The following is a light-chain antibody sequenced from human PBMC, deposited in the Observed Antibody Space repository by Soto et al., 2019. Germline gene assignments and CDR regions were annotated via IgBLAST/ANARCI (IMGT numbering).Light chain of an antibody. V-gene: IGLV2-8*01. CDR1: SSDVGGYNY. J-gene: IGLJ2*01. CDR2: EVS. Sequence: QSVLTQPPSASGSPGQSVTIPCTGTSSDVGGYNYVSWYQQHPGKAPKVMIYEVSKRPSGVPDRFSGSKSGNTASLTVSGLQAEDEADYYCSSYAGSNTVVFGGGTKLTV. CDR3: SSYAGSNTVV.